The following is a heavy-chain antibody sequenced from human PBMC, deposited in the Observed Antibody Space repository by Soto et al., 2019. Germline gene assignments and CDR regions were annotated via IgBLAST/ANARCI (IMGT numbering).Heavy chain of an antibody. CDR3: ARSLGATSAFDI. CDR1: GFTFSSYA. J-gene: IGHJ3*02. V-gene: IGHV3-30-3*01. Sequence: QVQLVESGGGVVQPGRSLRLSCAASGFTFSSYAMHWVRQATGKGLEWVAVISYDGSNKYYADSVKGRFTISRDNSKKTLYLQMNSLRAEDTAVYYCARSLGATSAFDIWGQGTMVTVSS. CDR2: ISYDGSNK. D-gene: IGHD1-26*01.